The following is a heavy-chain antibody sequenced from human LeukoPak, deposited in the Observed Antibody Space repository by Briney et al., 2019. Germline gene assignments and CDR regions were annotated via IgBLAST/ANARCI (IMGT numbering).Heavy chain of an antibody. CDR3: AREDSNSENF. D-gene: IGHD2/OR15-2a*01. CDR1: GYTFTSYY. J-gene: IGHJ4*02. Sequence: ASVKVSCKASGYTFTSYYMHWVRQAPGQGLEWMGIINPSGGSTSYAQKFQGRVTMTRDTSTNTGYMELRSLTSDDTAVYYCAREDSNSENFWGQGTLVTVSS. CDR2: INPSGGST. V-gene: IGHV1-46*01.